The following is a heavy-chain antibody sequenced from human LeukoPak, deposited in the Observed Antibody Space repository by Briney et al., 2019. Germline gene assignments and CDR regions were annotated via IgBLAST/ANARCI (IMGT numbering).Heavy chain of an antibody. CDR2: IIPIFGTA. V-gene: IGHV1-69*05. J-gene: IGHJ4*02. CDR1: GGTFSSYA. D-gene: IGHD7-27*01. CDR3: ARWGHYRGGFDY. Sequence: SVKVSCKASGGTFSSYAISWVRQAPGQGLEWMGGIIPIFGTANYAQKFQGRVTITTDESTSTAYMELSSLRSEDTAVYYCARWGHYRGGFDYWGQGTLVTVSS.